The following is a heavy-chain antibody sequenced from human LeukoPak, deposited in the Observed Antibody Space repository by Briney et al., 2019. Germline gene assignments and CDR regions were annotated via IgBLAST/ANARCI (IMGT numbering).Heavy chain of an antibody. Sequence: GRSLRLSCAAYGFTFSSYGMHWVRQAPGKGLEWVAVIWYDGSNKFYADSVKGRFTISRDNSKNTLYLQMNSLRAEDTAVYYCARNQRYFDYWGQGTLVTVSS. CDR1: GFTFSSYG. CDR3: ARNQRYFDY. CDR2: IWYDGSNK. J-gene: IGHJ4*02. V-gene: IGHV3-33*01. D-gene: IGHD1-14*01.